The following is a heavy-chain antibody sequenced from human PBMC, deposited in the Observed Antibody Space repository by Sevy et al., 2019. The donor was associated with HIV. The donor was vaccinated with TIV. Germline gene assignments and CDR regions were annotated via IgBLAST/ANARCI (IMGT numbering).Heavy chain of an antibody. J-gene: IGHJ6*02. Sequence: GGSLRLSCAASGFIFGTYAMSWVRQAPGKGLEWVSAISGSGGSTYYADSLKGRFTISRDNSKKKLDLQMNSLRAEDTAVYYCAKGDRTFYGMDVWGQGTTVTVSS. CDR1: GFIFGTYA. CDR2: ISGSGGST. CDR3: AKGDRTFYGMDV. V-gene: IGHV3-23*01.